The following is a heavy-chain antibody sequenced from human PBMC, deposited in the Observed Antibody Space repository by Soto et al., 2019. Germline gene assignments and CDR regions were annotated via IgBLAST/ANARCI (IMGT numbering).Heavy chain of an antibody. V-gene: IGHV3-21*01. CDR2: ISSSSSYI. CDR3: ASLLVVPAAIAVDY. J-gene: IGHJ4*02. D-gene: IGHD2-2*01. Sequence: KPGWSLRLSCAASGFTFSSYSMDWVRQAPGKGLEWVSSISSSSSYIYYADSVKGRFTISRDNAKNSLYLQMNSLRAEDTAVYYCASLLVVPAAIAVDYWGQGTLVTVSS. CDR1: GFTFSSYS.